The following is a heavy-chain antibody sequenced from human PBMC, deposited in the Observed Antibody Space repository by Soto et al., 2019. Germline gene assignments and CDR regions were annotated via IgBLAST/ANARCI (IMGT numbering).Heavy chain of an antibody. CDR2: ISYDGSNK. D-gene: IGHD6-6*01. J-gene: IGHJ4*02. Sequence: QVQLVESGGGVVQPGRSLRLSCAASGFTFSSYAMHWVRQAPGKGLEWVAVISYDGSNKYYADSVKGRFTISRDNSKNTLYLQMNSLRAKDTAVYYCARGPYSSSSELSYWGQGTLVTVSS. V-gene: IGHV3-30-3*01. CDR1: GFTFSSYA. CDR3: ARGPYSSSSELSY.